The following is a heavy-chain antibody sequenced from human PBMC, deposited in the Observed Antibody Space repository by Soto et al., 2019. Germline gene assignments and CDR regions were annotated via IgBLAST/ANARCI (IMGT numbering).Heavy chain of an antibody. CDR1: GGSISSYY. D-gene: IGHD1-1*01. CDR2: IYYSGST. Sequence: QVQLQESGPGLVKPSETLSLTCTVSGGSISSYYWSWIRQPPGKGLEWIGYIYYSGSTNYNPSLKSRVLISVVTSKNQFSLKLSSETAADTAVYYCAREGTTVDSYYYYGMDVWGQGTTVTVSS. CDR3: AREGTTVDSYYYYGMDV. J-gene: IGHJ6*01. V-gene: IGHV4-59*01.